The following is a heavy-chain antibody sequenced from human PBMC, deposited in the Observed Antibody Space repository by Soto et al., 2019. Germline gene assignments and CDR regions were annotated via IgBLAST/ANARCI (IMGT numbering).Heavy chain of an antibody. CDR1: GFTFSNYG. J-gene: IGHJ6*02. D-gene: IGHD4-17*01. V-gene: IGHV3-30*18. CDR3: AKGYGGLAGMDV. CDR2: ISYDGNKK. Sequence: VQLVESGGGVVQPGRSLRLSCAASGFTFSNYGMHWVRQAPGKGLEWVAVISYDGNKKYYADSMKGRFTISRDDSKNTLYLHMNSLRPEDTAVYYCAKGYGGLAGMDVWGQGTTVTVSS.